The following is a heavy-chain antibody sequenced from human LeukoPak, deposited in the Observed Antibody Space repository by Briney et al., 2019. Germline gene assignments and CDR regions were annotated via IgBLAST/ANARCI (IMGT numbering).Heavy chain of an antibody. D-gene: IGHD2-2*01. J-gene: IGHJ3*02. CDR1: GYSFTSYW. CDR3: ASLGYCSSTSCYGGLDAFDI. V-gene: IGHV5-51*01. CDR2: IYPGDSDT. Sequence: AGESLKISCKGSGYSFTSYWIGWVRQMPGKGLEWMGIIYPGDSDTRYSPSFQGQVTISADKSISTAYLQWSSLKASDTAMYYCASLGYCSSTSCYGGLDAFDIWGQGTMVTVSS.